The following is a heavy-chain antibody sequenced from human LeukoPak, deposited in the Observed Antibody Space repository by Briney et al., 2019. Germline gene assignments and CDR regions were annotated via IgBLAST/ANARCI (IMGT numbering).Heavy chain of an antibody. CDR3: AKDRDYDFWSGLAPFDY. V-gene: IGHV3-23*01. Sequence: GRSLRLSCAASGFTFSSYAMSWVRQAPGKGLEWVSAISGSGGSTYYADSVKGRFTISRDNSKNTLYLQMNSLRAEDTAVYYCAKDRDYDFWSGLAPFDYWGQGTLVTVSS. CDR1: GFTFSSYA. D-gene: IGHD3-3*01. J-gene: IGHJ4*02. CDR2: ISGSGGST.